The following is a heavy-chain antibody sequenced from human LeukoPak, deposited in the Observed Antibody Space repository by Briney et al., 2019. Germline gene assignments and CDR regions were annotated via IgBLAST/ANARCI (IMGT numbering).Heavy chain of an antibody. CDR3: AKMNVLTGYYTPNFDF. CDR1: GFTFSSYA. V-gene: IGHV3-23*01. J-gene: IGHJ4*02. D-gene: IGHD3-9*01. CDR2: VSGSGSST. Sequence: GGSLRLSCAASGFTFSSYAMSWVRQAPRKGLEWVSVVSGSGSSTDYAASVKGRFTISRDNSKNTRYLQMSSLSAEDTAVYYCAKMNVLTGYYTPNFDFWGQGTLVTVSS.